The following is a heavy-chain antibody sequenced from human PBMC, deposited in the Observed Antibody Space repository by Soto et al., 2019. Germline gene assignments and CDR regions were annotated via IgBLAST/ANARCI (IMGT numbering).Heavy chain of an antibody. CDR1: GGTSTRYA. D-gene: IGHD3-3*01. V-gene: IGHV1-69*06. J-gene: IGHJ4*02. CDR3: NRGSEYDFWSGYL. Sequence: QERLVQSGAEVRKPGSSVKVSCKVTGGTSTRYAINWVRQAPGQGREWMGGIVPMFGTSKYAQKFQGRVTITADTSTNIAYMELRSLRSEDTAVYYCNRGSEYDFWSGYLWGQGTLVSVS. CDR2: IVPMFGTS.